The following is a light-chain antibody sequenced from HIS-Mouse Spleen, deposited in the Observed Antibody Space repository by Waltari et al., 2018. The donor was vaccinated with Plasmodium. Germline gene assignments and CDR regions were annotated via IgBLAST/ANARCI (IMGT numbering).Light chain of an antibody. CDR3: CSYAGSRV. V-gene: IGLV2-23*01. CDR2: EGS. Sequence: QSALTQPASVSGSPGQSITISCPGPSSAVGSYNLVSWYQQHPGKAPKLMIYEGSKRPSGVSNRFSGSKSGNTASLTISGLQAEDEADYYCCSYAGSRVFGGGTKLTVL. CDR1: SSAVGSYNL. J-gene: IGLJ2*01.